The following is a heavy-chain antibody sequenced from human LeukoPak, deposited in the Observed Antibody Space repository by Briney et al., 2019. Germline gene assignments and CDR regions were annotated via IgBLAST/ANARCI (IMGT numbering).Heavy chain of an antibody. D-gene: IGHD5-12*01. CDR2: ISSDGNDR. V-gene: IGHV3-30*03. CDR1: GVTFSSYG. J-gene: IGHJ4*02. CDR3: TTKVIRGNSGDDYDD. Sequence: GSLRLSCAASGVTFSSYGMHWVRQAPGKGLEWVALISSDGNDRLYGDSVKGRFTISRDDSKSTLYLQMNSLRAEDTAVYYCTTKVIRGNSGDDYDDWGQGTLVTVSS.